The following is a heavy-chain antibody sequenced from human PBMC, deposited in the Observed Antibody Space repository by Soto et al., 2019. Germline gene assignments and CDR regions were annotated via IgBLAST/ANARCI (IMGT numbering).Heavy chain of an antibody. J-gene: IGHJ5*02. D-gene: IGHD6-6*01. V-gene: IGHV4-39*02. Sequence: QLQLQESGPGLVRPSETLSLTCSVSGASLTSGLYFWVWIRQTPGKGLEWIGSISYSGTTYSNPSLKSRLTMSLDTAKNHFSLELTAVTAADTAVYYCASEYSSSSWFDPWGQGALVTVSS. CDR2: ISYSGTT. CDR1: GASLTSGLYF. CDR3: ASEYSSSSWFDP.